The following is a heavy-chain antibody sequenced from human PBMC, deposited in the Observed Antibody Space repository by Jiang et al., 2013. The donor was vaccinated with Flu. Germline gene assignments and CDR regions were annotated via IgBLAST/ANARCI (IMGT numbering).Heavy chain of an antibody. Sequence: KPTQTLTLTCTFSGFSLSTSGMCVSWIRRPPGKALEWLALIDWDDDKYYSTSLKTRLTISKDTSKNQVVLTMTNMDPVDTATYYCARIEGAAAAGILQGFDYWGQGTLVTV. CDR1: GFSLSTSGMC. CDR2: IDWDDDK. D-gene: IGHD6-13*01. J-gene: IGHJ4*02. V-gene: IGHV2-70*01. CDR3: ARIEGAAAAGILQGFDY.